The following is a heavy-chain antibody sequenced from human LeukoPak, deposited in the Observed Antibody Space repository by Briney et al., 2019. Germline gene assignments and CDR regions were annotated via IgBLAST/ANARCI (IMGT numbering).Heavy chain of an antibody. Sequence: ASVKVSCKASGYTFTSYYMHWVRQAPGQGLEWMGIINPSGGSTSYAQKFQGRVTMTRDTSTSTVYMEPSSLRSEDTAVYYCARSPRVYYDSSGTFDYWGQGTLVTVSS. D-gene: IGHD3-22*01. V-gene: IGHV1-46*01. CDR2: INPSGGST. J-gene: IGHJ4*02. CDR1: GYTFTSYY. CDR3: ARSPRVYYDSSGTFDY.